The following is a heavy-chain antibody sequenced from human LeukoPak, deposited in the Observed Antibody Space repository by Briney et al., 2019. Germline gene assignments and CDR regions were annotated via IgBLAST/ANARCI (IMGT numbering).Heavy chain of an antibody. D-gene: IGHD3-10*01. Sequence: ASVKVSCKASGYTFTSYYMHWVRQAPGQGLEWMGIINLSGGTTSYAQKFQGRVTMTRDTSTSTVYMELSSLRSEDTAVYYCARDRGYGSGNYDAFDIWGQGTMVTVSS. CDR3: ARDRGYGSGNYDAFDI. CDR2: INLSGGTT. V-gene: IGHV1-46*01. J-gene: IGHJ3*02. CDR1: GYTFTSYY.